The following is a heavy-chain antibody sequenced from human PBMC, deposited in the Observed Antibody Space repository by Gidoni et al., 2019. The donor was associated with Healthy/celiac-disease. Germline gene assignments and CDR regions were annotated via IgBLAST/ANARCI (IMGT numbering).Heavy chain of an antibody. CDR1: GGTFSSYA. CDR3: ARVSRMAMIVAYWYFDL. CDR2: IIPIFGTA. D-gene: IGHD3-22*01. V-gene: IGHV1-69*01. J-gene: IGHJ2*01. Sequence: QVQLVQSGAEVKKPGSSVKVSCKASGGTFSSYAISWVRQAPGQGLEWMGGIIPIFGTANYAQKFQGRVTITADESTSTAYMELSSLRSEDTAVYYCARVSRMAMIVAYWYFDLWGRGTLVTVSS.